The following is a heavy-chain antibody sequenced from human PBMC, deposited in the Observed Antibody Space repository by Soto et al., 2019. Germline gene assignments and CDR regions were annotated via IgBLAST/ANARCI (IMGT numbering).Heavy chain of an antibody. CDR1: GFTFSSYA. D-gene: IGHD5-18*01. CDR2: ISGSGVST. J-gene: IGHJ6*02. CDR3: ALDPGDTKYYYYYYGMDV. Sequence: GGSLRLSCAASGFTFSSYAMSWVRQAPGKGLEWVSAISGSGVSTYYADSVKGRFTISRDNSKNTLYLQMNSLRAEDTAVYYCALDPGDTKYYYYYYGMDVWGQGTTVTVSS. V-gene: IGHV3-23*01.